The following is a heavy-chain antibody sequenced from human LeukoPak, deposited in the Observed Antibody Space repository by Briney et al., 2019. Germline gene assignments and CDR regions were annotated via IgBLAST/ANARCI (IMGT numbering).Heavy chain of an antibody. D-gene: IGHD7-27*01. CDR1: GFIFDNYG. CDR3: ASRTWGISTFDI. CDR2: INWNGGST. Sequence: GGSLRLSCAASGFIFDNYGMNWVRQAPGRGLECVSGINWNGGSTAYADSVKGRFTISRDNAKNSLFLQMNSLRAEDTALYYCASRTWGISTFDIWRQGTMVTVSS. V-gene: IGHV3-20*04. J-gene: IGHJ3*02.